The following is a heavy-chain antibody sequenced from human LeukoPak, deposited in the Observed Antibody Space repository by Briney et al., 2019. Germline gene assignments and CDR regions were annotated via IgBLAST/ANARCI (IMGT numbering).Heavy chain of an antibody. J-gene: IGHJ4*02. CDR3: AREHSSSSGKVFDY. D-gene: IGHD6-6*01. CDR2: INPNSGGT. Sequence: ASVKVSCKASGYTFPGYYMNWVRQAPGQRLEWMGWINPNSGGTNYAQKFQGRVTMTRDTSISTAYMELSRLRSDDTAVYYCAREHSSSSGKVFDYWGQGTLVTVSS. CDR1: GYTFPGYY. V-gene: IGHV1-2*02.